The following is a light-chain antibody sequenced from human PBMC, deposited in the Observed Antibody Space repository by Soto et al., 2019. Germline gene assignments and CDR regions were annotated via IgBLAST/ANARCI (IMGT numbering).Light chain of an antibody. J-gene: IGLJ2*01. V-gene: IGLV4-60*03. CDR1: SGHSSYI. CDR3: ETWDSNIPGI. CDR2: LEGSGSY. Sequence: QPVLTQSSSASASLGSSVKLTCTLSSGHSSYIIAWHQQQPGKAPRYLMKLEGSGSYNKGSGVPDRFSGSSSGADRYLTISNLQSEDVADYYCETWDSNIPGIFGGGTKLTVL.